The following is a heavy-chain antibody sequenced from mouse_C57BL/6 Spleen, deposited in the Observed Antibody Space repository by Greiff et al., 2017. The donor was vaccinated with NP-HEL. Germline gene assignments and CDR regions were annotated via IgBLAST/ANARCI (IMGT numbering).Heavy chain of an antibody. V-gene: IGHV14-4*01. CDR1: GFNIKDDY. J-gene: IGHJ4*01. D-gene: IGHD2-4*01. CDR2: IDPENGDT. Sequence: LVESGAELVRPGASVKLSCTASGFNIKDDYMHWVKQRPEQGLEWIGWIDPENGDTEYASKFQGKATITADTSSNTAYLQLSSLTSEDTAVYYCTGLRPYYAMDYWGQGTSVTVSS. CDR3: TGLRPYYAMDY.